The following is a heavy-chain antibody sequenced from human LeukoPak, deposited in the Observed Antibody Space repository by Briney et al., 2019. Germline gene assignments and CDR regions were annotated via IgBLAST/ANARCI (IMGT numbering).Heavy chain of an antibody. CDR2: FDPEDGET. CDR1: GYTLTELS. V-gene: IGHV1-24*01. CDR3: ATDGQPHAPYSSTVYGMDV. Sequence: ASLKVSCKVSGYTLTELSMHWVRQAPGKGLEWMGGFDPEDGETIYAQKFQGRVTMTEDTSTDTAYMELSSLRSEDTAVYYCATDGQPHAPYSSTVYGMDVWGQGTTVTVSS. D-gene: IGHD6-13*01. J-gene: IGHJ6*02.